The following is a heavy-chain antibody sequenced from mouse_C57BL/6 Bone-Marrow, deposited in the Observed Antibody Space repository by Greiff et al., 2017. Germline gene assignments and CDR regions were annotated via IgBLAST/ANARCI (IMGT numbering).Heavy chain of an antibody. Sequence: QVQLQQPGAELVKPEASVKLSCKASGYTFTSYWMQWVKQRPGQGLEWIGEIDPSDSYTNYNQKFKGKATLTVDTSSSTAYMQLSSLTSEDSAVYYCASFHRDAMDYWGQGTSVTVSS. CDR1: GYTFTSYW. V-gene: IGHV1-50*01. J-gene: IGHJ4*01. CDR2: IDPSDSYT. CDR3: ASFHRDAMDY.